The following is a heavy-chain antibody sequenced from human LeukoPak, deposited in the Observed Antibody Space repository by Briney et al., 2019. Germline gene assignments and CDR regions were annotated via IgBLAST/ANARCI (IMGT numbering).Heavy chain of an antibody. CDR3: AKASVAIPQYCNS. J-gene: IGHJ5*02. CDR1: GFTFGNYA. D-gene: IGHD2-2*02. V-gene: IGHV3-23*01. CDR2: VSGTGSST. Sequence: GGSLRLSCEASGFTFGNYAMNWVRQAPGKGLEWVSTVSGTGSSTYYADSAKGRFTISRDNSKDTLFLQLNSLTAADTAMYFCAKASVAIPQYCNSWGQGTLVTVSS.